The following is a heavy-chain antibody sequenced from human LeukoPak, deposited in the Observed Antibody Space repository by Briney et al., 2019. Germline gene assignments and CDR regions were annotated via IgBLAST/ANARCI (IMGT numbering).Heavy chain of an antibody. J-gene: IGHJ4*02. CDR2: IYTSGST. Sequence: PSETLSLTCTVSGGSISSGSYYWSWIRQPAGKGREWIGRIYTSGSTNYNPSLKSRVTISVDTSKNQFSLKLSSVTAADTAVYYCATVGFGELYSPFDYWGQGTPVTVSS. V-gene: IGHV4-61*02. D-gene: IGHD3-10*01. CDR1: GGSISSGSYY. CDR3: ATVGFGELYSPFDY.